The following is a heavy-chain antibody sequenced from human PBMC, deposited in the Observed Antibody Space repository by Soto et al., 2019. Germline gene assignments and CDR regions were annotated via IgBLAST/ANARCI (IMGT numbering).Heavy chain of an antibody. CDR1: GFTFSTYA. V-gene: IGHV3-23*01. J-gene: IGHJ3*02. D-gene: IGHD4-17*01. Sequence: GGSLRLSCEASGFTFSTYAMSWVRQAPGKGLEWVSALTPSGGETFYADSVKGRFTISRDNSMNALYLQMNSLRIEDTAVYYCAHPRGYGVFDAYDIWGQGTMVTVSS. CDR2: LTPSGGET. CDR3: AHPRGYGVFDAYDI.